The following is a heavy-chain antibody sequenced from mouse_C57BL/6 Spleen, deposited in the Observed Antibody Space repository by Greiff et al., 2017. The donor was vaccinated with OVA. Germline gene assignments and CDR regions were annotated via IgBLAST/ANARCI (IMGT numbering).Heavy chain of an antibody. J-gene: IGHJ4*01. V-gene: IGHV2-5*01. CDR1: GFSLTSYG. Sequence: QVQLKESGPGLVQPSQSLSITCTVSGFSLTSYGVHWVRQSPGKGLEWLGVIWRGGSTDYNAAFMSRLSITKDNSKSQVFFKMNSLQADDTAIYDCAKPGSSPYAMDYWGQGTSVTVSS. D-gene: IGHD1-1*01. CDR2: IWRGGST. CDR3: AKPGSSPYAMDY.